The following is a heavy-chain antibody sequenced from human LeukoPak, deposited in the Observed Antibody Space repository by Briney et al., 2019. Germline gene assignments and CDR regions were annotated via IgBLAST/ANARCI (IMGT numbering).Heavy chain of an antibody. J-gene: IGHJ5*02. CDR1: GFSISSGGYY. D-gene: IGHD2-15*01. V-gene: IGHV4-31*03. Sequence: KSSETLSLTCTVSGFSISSGGYYWSWIRQRPGKGLEWIGYIYDTGRTSYNPSLKSRLTASVDTSKNQFSLKLSSVTAADTAVYYCARGIVAFIHNWFDPWGQGTLVTVSS. CDR3: ARGIVAFIHNWFDP. CDR2: IYDTGRT.